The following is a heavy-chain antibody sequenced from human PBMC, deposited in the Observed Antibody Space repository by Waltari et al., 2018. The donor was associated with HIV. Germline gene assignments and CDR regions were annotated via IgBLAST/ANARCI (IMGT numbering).Heavy chain of an antibody. Sequence: EVQLVESGGGSLQAGGSLRLSCAASGFAFRSYYMFWVRQAPGKGLVWGSRISRGGSTTSYADSVKGRFTVSRDNARNTLYLQMNSLRAEDTAVYYCARYRPEVHYYNGMDVWGQGTTVTVSS. V-gene: IGHV3-74*01. J-gene: IGHJ6*02. D-gene: IGHD3-16*02. CDR2: ISRGGSTT. CDR1: GFAFRSYY. CDR3: ARYRPEVHYYNGMDV.